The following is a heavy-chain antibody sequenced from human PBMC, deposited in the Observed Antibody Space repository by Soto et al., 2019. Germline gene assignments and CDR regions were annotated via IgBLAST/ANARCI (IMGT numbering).Heavy chain of an antibody. CDR2: INPKGGGT. V-gene: IGHV1-2*04. J-gene: IGHJ6*02. CDR3: ARGDSTDCSNGVCSFFYNHDMGV. Sequence: ATVKVYCKASGYSFTDYHIHWVRQAPGQGLEWLGRINPKGGGTSTAQKFQGWVTMTTDTSISTASMELTRLTSDDTAIYYCARGDSTDCSNGVCSFFYNHDMGVWGQGTTVTVSS. CDR1: GYSFTDYH. D-gene: IGHD2-8*01.